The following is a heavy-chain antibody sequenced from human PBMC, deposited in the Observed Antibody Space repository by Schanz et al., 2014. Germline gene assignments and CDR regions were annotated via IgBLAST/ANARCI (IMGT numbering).Heavy chain of an antibody. J-gene: IGHJ4*02. CDR1: GFTFSIYA. D-gene: IGHD1-26*01. CDR3: ARDHTTESYYSAGPPIDY. Sequence: EVKMVESGGGLVEPGGSLRLSCSASGFTFSIYAMHWVRQAPGKGLEYVSAISHDGYSTYYADSVKGRFTISRDNSKNTLYLQMSSLTTEDTAVYYCARDHTTESYYSAGPPIDYWGQGTLLTVSS. V-gene: IGHV3-64D*06. CDR2: ISHDGYST.